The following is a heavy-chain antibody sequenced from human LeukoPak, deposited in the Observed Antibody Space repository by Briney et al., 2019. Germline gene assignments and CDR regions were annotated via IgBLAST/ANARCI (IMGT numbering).Heavy chain of an antibody. V-gene: IGHV1-46*03. Sequence: ASVKVSCKASGYTFTSYYMHWVRQAPGQGLEWMGIINPSGGSTSYAQKFQGRVTMTRDTPTSTVYMELSSLRSEDTAVYYCAWASGSYYSIDYWGQGTLVTVSS. CDR2: INPSGGST. CDR3: AWASGSYYSIDY. D-gene: IGHD1-26*01. CDR1: GYTFTSYY. J-gene: IGHJ4*02.